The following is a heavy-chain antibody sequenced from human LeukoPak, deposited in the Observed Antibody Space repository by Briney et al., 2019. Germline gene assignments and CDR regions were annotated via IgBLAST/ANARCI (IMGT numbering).Heavy chain of an antibody. CDR1: GFTFSSKY. D-gene: IGHD7-27*01. Sequence: GGSLRLSCVVSGFTFSSKYMSWVRQAPGKGLERVSGFIPAGDRYYAESVKGRFTISRDNAESSLYLQMNSLRVGDTAVYYCVRGGVWGISSNWFEYWGQGVLVTVSA. CDR3: VRGGVWGISSNWFEY. V-gene: IGHV3-66*01. CDR2: FIPAGDR. J-gene: IGHJ5*01.